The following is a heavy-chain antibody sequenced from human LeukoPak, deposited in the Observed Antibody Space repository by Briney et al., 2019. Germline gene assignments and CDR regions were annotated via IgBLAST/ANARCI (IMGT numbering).Heavy chain of an antibody. CDR3: GVVY. CDR2: IREDGSEK. J-gene: IGHJ4*02. V-gene: IGHV3-7*01. CDR1: GFTFSRYW. Sequence: AGSLRLSCAASGFTFSRYWMNWVRQAPGKGLEWVANIREDGSEKYYVDSVKGRFTISRDNTKNLLYLEMSSLRAEDTAVYYCGVVYWGQGTLVTVSS.